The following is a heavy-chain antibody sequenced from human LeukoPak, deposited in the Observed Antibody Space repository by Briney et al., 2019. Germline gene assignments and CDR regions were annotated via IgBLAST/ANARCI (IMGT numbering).Heavy chain of an antibody. D-gene: IGHD3-22*01. Sequence: VASVKVSCKASGYTFTSYGISWVRQAPGQGLEWMGWNSAYNGNTNYAQKLQGRVTMTTDTSTSTAYMELRSLRSDDTAVYYCARVGNYYDSSGYYYSYFDYWGQGTLVTVSS. J-gene: IGHJ4*02. CDR3: ARVGNYYDSSGYYYSYFDY. CDR2: NSAYNGNT. V-gene: IGHV1-18*01. CDR1: GYTFTSYG.